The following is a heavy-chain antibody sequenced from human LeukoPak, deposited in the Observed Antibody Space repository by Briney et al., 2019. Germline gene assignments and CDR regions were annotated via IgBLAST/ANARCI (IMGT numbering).Heavy chain of an antibody. CDR1: GFTFSSYG. CDR3: AKSVDTAMVDY. V-gene: IGHV3-30*18. CDR2: ISYDGSNK. J-gene: IGHJ4*02. Sequence: GGSLRLSCAASGFTFSSYGMHWVRQAPGKGLEWVAVISYDGSNKYYADSVKGRFTISRDNSKNTLYLQMNSLRAEDTAVYYCAKSVDTAMVDYWGQGTLVTVSS. D-gene: IGHD5-18*01.